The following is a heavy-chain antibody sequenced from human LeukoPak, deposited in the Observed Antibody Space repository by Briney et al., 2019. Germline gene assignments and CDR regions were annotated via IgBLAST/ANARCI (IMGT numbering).Heavy chain of an antibody. J-gene: IGHJ5*02. CDR3: ARDLYSYGYMYSSLDP. Sequence: GGSLRLSCAASGFTFSSYAMLWVRQAPGKGLEWVAIISYDGSNKYYADSVKGRFTVSRDNSKNTLYLQMNSLRAEDTAVYYCARDLYSYGYMYSSLDPWGQGTLVTVSS. D-gene: IGHD5-18*01. V-gene: IGHV3-30*04. CDR1: GFTFSSYA. CDR2: ISYDGSNK.